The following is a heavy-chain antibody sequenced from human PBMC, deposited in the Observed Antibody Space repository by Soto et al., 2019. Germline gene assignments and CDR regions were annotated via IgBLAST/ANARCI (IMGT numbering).Heavy chain of an antibody. V-gene: IGHV3-33*01. J-gene: IGHJ5*02. Sequence: QVQLVESGGGVVQPGRSLRLSCAASGFTFSSYGMHWVRQAPGKGLEWVAVIWYDGSNKYYEDSVKGRFTISRDNSKNTLYLQMNSLGAEDTAVSYCARDHYDFWSGYSPAVYNWFDPWGQGTLVTVSS. CDR2: IWYDGSNK. CDR3: ARDHYDFWSGYSPAVYNWFDP. D-gene: IGHD3-3*01. CDR1: GFTFSSYG.